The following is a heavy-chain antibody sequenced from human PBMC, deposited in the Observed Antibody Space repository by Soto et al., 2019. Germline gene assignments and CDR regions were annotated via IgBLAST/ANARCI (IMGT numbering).Heavy chain of an antibody. V-gene: IGHV1-69*13. CDR1: GYMFTGFY. J-gene: IGHJ3*02. CDR2: IIPIFGTA. Sequence: GASVKVSCKASGYMFTGFYLHWVRQAPGQGLEWMGGIIPIFGTANYAQKFQGRVTITADESTSTAYMELSSLRSEDTAVYYCARGNYYYDSSGLDAFDIWGQGTMVTVSS. CDR3: ARGNYYYDSSGLDAFDI. D-gene: IGHD3-22*01.